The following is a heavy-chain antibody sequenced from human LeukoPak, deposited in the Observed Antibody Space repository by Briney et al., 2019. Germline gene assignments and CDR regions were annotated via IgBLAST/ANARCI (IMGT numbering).Heavy chain of an antibody. CDR1: GGSISSSSYY. V-gene: IGHV4-39*07. CDR3: ARGLGRYCTNGVCYTGYFDL. CDR2: IYYSGST. J-gene: IGHJ2*01. D-gene: IGHD2-8*01. Sequence: SETLSLTCTVSGGSISSSSYYWGWIRQPPGKGLEWIGSIYYSGSTYYNPSLKSRVTISVDTSKNQFSLKLSSVTAADTAVYYCARGLGRYCTNGVCYTGYFDLWGRGTLVTVSS.